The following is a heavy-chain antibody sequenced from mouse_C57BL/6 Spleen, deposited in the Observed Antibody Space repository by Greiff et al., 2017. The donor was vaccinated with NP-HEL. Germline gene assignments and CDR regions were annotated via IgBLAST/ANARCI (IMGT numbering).Heavy chain of an antibody. CDR1: GYTFTSYW. CDR3: ARIIYYDYAYYAMDY. V-gene: IGHV1-64*01. Sequence: QVQLQQPGAELVKPGASVKLSCKASGYTFTSYWMHWVKQRPGQGLEWIGMIHPNSGSTNYNEKFKSKATLTVDKSSSTAYMQLSSLTSEDSAVYYCARIIYYDYAYYAMDYWGQGTSVTVSS. D-gene: IGHD2-4*01. J-gene: IGHJ4*01. CDR2: IHPNSGST.